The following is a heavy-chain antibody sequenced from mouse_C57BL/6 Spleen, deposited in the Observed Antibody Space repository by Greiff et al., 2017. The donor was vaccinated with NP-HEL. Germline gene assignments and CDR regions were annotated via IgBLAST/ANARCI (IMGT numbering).Heavy chain of an antibody. J-gene: IGHJ4*01. CDR2: ISSGSSTI. Sequence: EVKLVESGGGLVKPGGSLKLSCAASGFTFSDYGMHWVRQAPEKGLEWVAYISSGSSTIYYADPVKGRFPLSRDNAKNTLFLQMTSLRSEDTAMYYCARRLRHYYAMDYWGQGTSVTVSS. CDR1: GFTFSDYG. CDR3: ARRLRHYYAMDY. V-gene: IGHV5-17*01. D-gene: IGHD2-4*01.